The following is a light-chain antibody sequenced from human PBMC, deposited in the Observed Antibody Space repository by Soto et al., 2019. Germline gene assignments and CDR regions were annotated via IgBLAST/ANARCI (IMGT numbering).Light chain of an antibody. V-gene: IGLV2-14*01. CDR1: HNDVGGYNY. Sequence: QSALTQPASVSGSPGQSITISCTGTHNDVGGYNYVSWYQHHPGKAPKLMIYEVSNRPSGVSHRFSGSKSGNTASLTISGLQAEDEADYYCSSYTISVTLHVVFGGGTKVTVL. CDR2: EVS. J-gene: IGLJ2*01. CDR3: SSYTISVTLHVV.